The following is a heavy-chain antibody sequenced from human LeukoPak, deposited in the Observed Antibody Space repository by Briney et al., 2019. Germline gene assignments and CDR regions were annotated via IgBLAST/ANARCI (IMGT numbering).Heavy chain of an antibody. CDR1: GFTLSSYE. CDR2: IGYGGSDT. CDR3: TRNSGWYGFS. Sequence: PGGSLRLSCTVSGFTLSSYEMTWFREAPGKGLECGSSIGYGGSDTQSADTVKGRFTASRDNSKNTLYLQLKSLRDDNTAVYYCTRNSGWYGFSWGQGTLVSVSS. J-gene: IGHJ1*01. D-gene: IGHD6-19*01. V-gene: IGHV3-23*01.